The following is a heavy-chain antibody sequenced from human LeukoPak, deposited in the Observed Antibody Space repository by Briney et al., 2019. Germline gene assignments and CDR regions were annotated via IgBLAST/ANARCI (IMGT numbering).Heavy chain of an antibody. CDR3: ARHSGYELDNWFDP. CDR1: GYTFTGYY. J-gene: IGHJ5*02. Sequence: GASVKVSCKASGYTFTGYYMHWVRQAPGQGLEWMGWIHPNSGGTNYAQKFQGRVTMTRDTSISTAYMELSRLRSDDTAVYYCARHSGYELDNWFDPWGQGTLVTVSS. V-gene: IGHV1-2*02. D-gene: IGHD5-12*01. CDR2: IHPNSGGT.